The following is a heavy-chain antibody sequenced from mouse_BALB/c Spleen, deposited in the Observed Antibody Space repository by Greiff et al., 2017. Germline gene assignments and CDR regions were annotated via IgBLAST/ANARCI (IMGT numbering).Heavy chain of an antibody. D-gene: IGHD2-2*01. J-gene: IGHJ2*01. CDR3: ARQRYGYVFDY. CDR1: GFTFSSYT. V-gene: IGHV5-12-2*01. CDR2: ISNGGGST. Sequence: EVMLVESGGGLVQPGGSLKLSCAASGFTFSSYTMSWVRQTPEKRLEWVAYISNGGGSTYYPDTVKGRFTISRDNAKNTLYLQMSSLKSEDTAMYYCARQRYGYVFDYWGQGTTLTVSS.